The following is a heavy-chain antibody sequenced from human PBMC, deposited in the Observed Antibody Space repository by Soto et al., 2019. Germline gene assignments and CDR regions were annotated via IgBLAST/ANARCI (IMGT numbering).Heavy chain of an antibody. V-gene: IGHV4-31*03. Sequence: QVQLQESGPGLVKPSQTLSLTCTVSGGSISSGGYYWSWIRLHPGMGLEWIGYIYYSGSTYYNPSIKSRVTIAGEPSKNQFSLKLSSVTAADTAVYYCATERCTNGVCGWFDPWGQGTLVTVSS. CDR2: IYYSGST. CDR3: ATERCTNGVCGWFDP. CDR1: GGSISSGGYY. D-gene: IGHD2-8*01. J-gene: IGHJ5*02.